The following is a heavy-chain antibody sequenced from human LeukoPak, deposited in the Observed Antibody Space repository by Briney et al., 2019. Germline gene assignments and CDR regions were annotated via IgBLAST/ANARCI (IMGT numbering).Heavy chain of an antibody. D-gene: IGHD2-2*01. CDR3: ARVKAGPAATGAFDY. J-gene: IGHJ4*02. Sequence: ASVKVSCKASGYTFTSYGISWVRQASGQGLEWMGWISAYNGNTNYAQKLQGRVTMTTDTSTSTAYMELRSLRSDDTAVYYCARVKAGPAATGAFDYWGQGTLVAVSS. CDR2: ISAYNGNT. CDR1: GYTFTSYG. V-gene: IGHV1-18*01.